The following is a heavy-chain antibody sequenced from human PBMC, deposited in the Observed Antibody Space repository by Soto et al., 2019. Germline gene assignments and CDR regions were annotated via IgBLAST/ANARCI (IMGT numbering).Heavy chain of an antibody. CDR3: ARMRRPEDSSAYTFDS. D-gene: IGHD3-22*01. Sequence: QVQLQESGPGLVKPSQTLSLTCTVSGGSINSADYYWSWIRQPPGKGLEWIGYIYYSGSTYYNPSLKSRLTISVDTSKSQFSLKLTSVTAADTAVFYCARMRRPEDSSAYTFDSWGQGTLVTVSS. J-gene: IGHJ4*02. CDR2: IYYSGST. CDR1: GGSINSADYY. V-gene: IGHV4-30-4*01.